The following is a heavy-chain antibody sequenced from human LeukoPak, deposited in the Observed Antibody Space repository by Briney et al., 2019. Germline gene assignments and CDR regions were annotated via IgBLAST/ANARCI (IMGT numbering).Heavy chain of an antibody. CDR3: ANGGNSGWRFDY. D-gene: IGHD4-23*01. V-gene: IGHV3-30*18. J-gene: IGHJ4*02. CDR2: ISYDGSNK. Sequence: GGSLRLSCAASGFTFSSYGLHWVRQAPGKGLEWVAVISYDGSNKYYADSVKGRFTISRDNSKNTLYLQMNSLRAEDTAVYYCANGGNSGWRFDYWGQGTLVTFSS. CDR1: GFTFSSYG.